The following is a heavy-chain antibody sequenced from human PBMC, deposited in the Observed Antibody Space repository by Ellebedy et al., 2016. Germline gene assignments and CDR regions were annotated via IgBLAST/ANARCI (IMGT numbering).Heavy chain of an antibody. V-gene: IGHV3-43*01. Sequence: GGSLRLSCAASGFTFDDYTMHWVRQAPGKGLEWVSLISWDGGSTYYADSVKGRFTISRDNSKNSLYLQMNSLRTEDTALYYCAKDRGYSSGWRQPRTSYYYGMDVWGQGTTVTVSS. CDR1: GFTFDDYT. D-gene: IGHD6-19*01. CDR2: ISWDGGST. CDR3: AKDRGYSSGWRQPRTSYYYGMDV. J-gene: IGHJ6*02.